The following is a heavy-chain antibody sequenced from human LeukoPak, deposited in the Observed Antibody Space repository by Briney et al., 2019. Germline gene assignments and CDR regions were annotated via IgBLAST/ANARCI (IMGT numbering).Heavy chain of an antibody. CDR1: GGSISSYY. D-gene: IGHD3-10*01. V-gene: IGHV4-4*07. CDR3: ARDSDYYGSGSYTLYYYGMDV. J-gene: IGHJ6*02. Sequence: PSETLSLTCTVSGGSISSYYWSWIRQPAGKGLEWIGRIYTSGSTNYNPSLKSRVTMSVDTSKNQFSLKLSSVTAADTAVYYCARDSDYYGSGSYTLYYYGMDVWGQGTTVTVSS. CDR2: IYTSGST.